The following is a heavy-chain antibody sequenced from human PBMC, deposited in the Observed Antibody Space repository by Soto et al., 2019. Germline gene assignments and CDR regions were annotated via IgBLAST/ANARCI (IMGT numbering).Heavy chain of an antibody. CDR1: GFTFRNYD. D-gene: IGHD4-4*01. Sequence: EVHLVESGGGVLHPGGSLRLSCEASGFTFRNYDMHWVRQGTGKVLEWVSGISAAGDPDDADSVEGRFTISRENAQNSFFLQMNSLRVGDTAVYYCARTYRDGYGLDVWGQGTTVIVSS. CDR3: ARTYRDGYGLDV. V-gene: IGHV3-13*05. CDR2: ISAAGDP. J-gene: IGHJ6*02.